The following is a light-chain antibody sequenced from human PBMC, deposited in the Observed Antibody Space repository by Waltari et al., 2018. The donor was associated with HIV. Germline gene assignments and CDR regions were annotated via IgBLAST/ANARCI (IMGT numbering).Light chain of an antibody. CDR1: QSVSTN. J-gene: IGKJ2*01. CDR2: GAS. V-gene: IGKV3-15*01. Sequence: VMTQSPATLSVSPGERATLSCRASQSVSTNLAWYQQKPGQATRLLIYGASTRATGLPARFSGSGSGTEFILTISSLQSEDFAVYYCQQYNNWPPNTFGQGTKLEIK. CDR3: QQYNNWPPNT.